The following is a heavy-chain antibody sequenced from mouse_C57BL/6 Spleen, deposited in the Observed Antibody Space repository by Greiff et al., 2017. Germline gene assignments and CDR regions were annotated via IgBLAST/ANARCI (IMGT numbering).Heavy chain of an antibody. Sequence: DVKLVESEGGLVQPGSSMKLSCTASGFTFSDYYMAWVRQVPEKGLEWVANINYDGSSTYYLDSLKSRFIISRDNAKNILYLQMSSLKSEDTATXYCARDNGSSWDYFDYWGQGTTLTVSS. CDR1: GFTFSDYY. CDR2: INYDGSST. J-gene: IGHJ2*01. D-gene: IGHD1-1*01. V-gene: IGHV5-16*01. CDR3: ARDNGSSWDYFDY.